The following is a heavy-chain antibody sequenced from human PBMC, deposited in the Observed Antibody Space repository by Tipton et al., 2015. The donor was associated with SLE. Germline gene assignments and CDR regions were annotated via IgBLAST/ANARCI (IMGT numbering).Heavy chain of an antibody. V-gene: IGHV3-33*01. Sequence: SLRLSCAASGFTFSRYGMHWVRQAPGKGLEWVAVIWYDGSKTNYADSVKGRFTISRDNSKNTLFLQMNSLRAEDTAVYYCATGILTNPFDLDVWGQGTTVTVSS. D-gene: IGHD3-9*01. J-gene: IGHJ6*02. CDR1: GFTFSRYG. CDR3: ATGILTNPFDLDV. CDR2: IWYDGSKT.